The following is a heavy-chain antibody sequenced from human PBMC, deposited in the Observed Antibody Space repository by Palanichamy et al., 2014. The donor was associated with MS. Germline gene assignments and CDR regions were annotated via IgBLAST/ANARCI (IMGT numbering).Heavy chain of an antibody. V-gene: IGHV4-39*01. CDR3: ARRDSSGWDPNYDY. J-gene: IGHJ4*02. Sequence: QLQLQESGPGLVKPSETLSLTCTVSGGSISSSSYYWGWIRQPPGKGLEWIGSIYYSGSTYYNPSLKSRVTISVDTSKNQFSLKLSSVTAADTAVYYCARRDSSGWDPNYDYWGQGTLVTVSS. CDR2: IYYSGST. D-gene: IGHD6-19*01. CDR1: GGSISSSSYY.